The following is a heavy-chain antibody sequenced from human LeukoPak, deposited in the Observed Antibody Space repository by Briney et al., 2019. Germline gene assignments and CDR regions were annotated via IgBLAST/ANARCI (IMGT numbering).Heavy chain of an antibody. J-gene: IGHJ4*02. CDR1: GFTFSSYA. V-gene: IGHV3-23*01. Sequence: PGASLRLSCAASGFTFSSYAMSWVRQAPGKGLEWVSLISASGDSTYYADSVKGRFTISRDNSENTLYLQMNSLRAEDTAVYYCAKAMWAPFASSDYWGQGTLVTVSS. CDR2: ISASGDST. D-gene: IGHD6-13*01. CDR3: AKAMWAPFASSDY.